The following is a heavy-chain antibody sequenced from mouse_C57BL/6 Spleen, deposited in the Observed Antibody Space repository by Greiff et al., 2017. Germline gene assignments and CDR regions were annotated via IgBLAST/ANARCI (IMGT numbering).Heavy chain of an antibody. CDR2: ISYDGSN. CDR3: ARGGYGSSHFDY. D-gene: IGHD1-1*01. CDR1: GYSITSGYY. J-gene: IGHJ2*01. V-gene: IGHV3-6*01. Sequence: ESGPGLVKPSQSLSLTCSVTGYSITSGYYWNWIRQFPGNKLEWMGYISYDGSNNYNPSLKNRISITRDTSKNQFFLKLNSVTTEDTATYYCARGGYGSSHFDYWGQGTTLTVSS.